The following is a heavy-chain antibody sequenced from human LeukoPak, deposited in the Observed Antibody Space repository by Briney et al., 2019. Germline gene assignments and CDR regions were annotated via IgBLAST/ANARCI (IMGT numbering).Heavy chain of an antibody. D-gene: IGHD1-26*01. CDR3: ARGGIVGVPNDY. Sequence: PSETLSLTCTVSGGSVSSGSYYWSWIRQSPGKGLEWIGYIYHSGSTNYNPSLKSRVTISLDTSKNQFSLKLNSVTAADTAVYYCARGGIVGVPNDYWGQGTLVTVSS. CDR1: GGSVSSGSYY. V-gene: IGHV4-61*01. J-gene: IGHJ4*02. CDR2: IYHSGST.